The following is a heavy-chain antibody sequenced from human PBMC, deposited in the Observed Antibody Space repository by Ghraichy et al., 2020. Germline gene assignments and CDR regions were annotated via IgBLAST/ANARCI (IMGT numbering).Heavy chain of an antibody. CDR3: ARGIEGNWNYRNYYYAMDV. V-gene: IGHV3-48*02. Sequence: GGSLRLSCVASGFTFSSYSMNWVRQAPGKGLEYISYISTSSSTIYYADSVKGRFTISRDNAKNSLYLQLNSLRDEDTAVYYCARGIEGNWNYRNYYYAMDVWGQGTTVTVSS. J-gene: IGHJ6*02. D-gene: IGHD1-7*01. CDR2: ISTSSSTI. CDR1: GFTFSSYS.